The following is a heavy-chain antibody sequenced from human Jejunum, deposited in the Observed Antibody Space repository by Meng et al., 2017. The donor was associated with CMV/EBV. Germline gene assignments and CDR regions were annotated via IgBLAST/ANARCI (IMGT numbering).Heavy chain of an antibody. CDR2: IIAIFKTP. CDR3: ARGFLNGYQPFDY. Sequence: QVQLTQFGAEVKEPWSSMKVSCKSSGGSVNNYAFNWVRQAPGQGLEWMGGIIAIFKTPNYAQKFQGRLTITADESTGTSYMELTSLTSEDTAVYYCARGFLNGYQPFDYWGQGTLVTVSS. V-gene: IGHV1-69*12. CDR1: GGSVNNYA. J-gene: IGHJ4*02. D-gene: IGHD5-24*01.